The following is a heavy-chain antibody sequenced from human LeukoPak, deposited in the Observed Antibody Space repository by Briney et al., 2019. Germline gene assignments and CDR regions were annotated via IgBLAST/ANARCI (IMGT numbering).Heavy chain of an antibody. J-gene: IGHJ4*02. D-gene: IGHD3-10*01. Sequence: GGSLRLSCAASGFTFSSYGMSWVRQAPGKGLEWVSAISGSCGSTYYADSVKGRFTISRDNSKNTLYLQMNSLRAEDTAVYYCAKDRYYGSPPMDYWGQGTLVTVSS. CDR1: GFTFSSYG. V-gene: IGHV3-23*01. CDR3: AKDRYYGSPPMDY. CDR2: ISGSCGST.